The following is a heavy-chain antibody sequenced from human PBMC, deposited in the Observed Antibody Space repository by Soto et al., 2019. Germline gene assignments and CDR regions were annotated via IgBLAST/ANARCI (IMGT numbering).Heavy chain of an antibody. J-gene: IGHJ5*02. CDR3: ARGKNYDIVTGLGNWFDP. CDR1: GGSISSGGYS. V-gene: IGHV4-30-2*01. Sequence: SETLSLTCAVSGGSISSGGYSWSWIRQPPGKGLEWIGYIYHSGSTYYNPSLKSRVTISVDRSKNQFSLKLSSVTAADTAVYYCARGKNYDIVTGLGNWFDPWGQGTLVTVSS. D-gene: IGHD3-9*01. CDR2: IYHSGST.